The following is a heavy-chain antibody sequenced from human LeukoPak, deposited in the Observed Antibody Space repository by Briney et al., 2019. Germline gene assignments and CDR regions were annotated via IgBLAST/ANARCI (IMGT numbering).Heavy chain of an antibody. V-gene: IGHV3-23*01. J-gene: IGHJ6*03. CDR1: GFTFSSYA. CDR3: AKVMKGSERLTMVRGVIIKTAGLYYMDV. D-gene: IGHD3-10*01. CDR2: INGSGGST. Sequence: GGSLRLSCAASGFTFSSYAMSWVRQAPGKGREWVSAINGSGGSTYYADSVKGRFTISRDNSKNTLYLQMNRLQAEDTAVYYCAKVMKGSERLTMVRGVIIKTAGLYYMDVWGKGTTVTVSS.